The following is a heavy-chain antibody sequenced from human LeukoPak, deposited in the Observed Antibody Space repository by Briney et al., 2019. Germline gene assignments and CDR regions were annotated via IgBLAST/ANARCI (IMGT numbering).Heavy chain of an antibody. V-gene: IGHV4-38-2*02. D-gene: IGHD3-10*01. Sequence: SETLSLTCTVSGYSISSGYYWGWIRQPPGKGLEWIGSIYHSGSTYYNPSLKSRVTISVDTSKNQFSLKLSSVTAADTAVYYCARIYGPGSYYTRYFDYWGQGTLVTVSS. CDR2: IYHSGST. CDR1: GYSISSGYY. J-gene: IGHJ4*02. CDR3: ARIYGPGSYYTRYFDY.